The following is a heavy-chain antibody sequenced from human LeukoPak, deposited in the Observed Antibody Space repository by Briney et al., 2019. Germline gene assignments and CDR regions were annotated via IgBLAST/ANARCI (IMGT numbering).Heavy chain of an antibody. Sequence: ASVKVSCKASGYSFTGYYMYWVRQAPGQGLECMGWINPNSGGTNYAQKFQGRVTMTRDTSISTAYMELSRLRSDDTAVYYCARGRGAPPYFDYWGQETLVTVSS. J-gene: IGHJ4*02. CDR2: INPNSGGT. CDR1: GYSFTGYY. CDR3: ARGRGAPPYFDY. D-gene: IGHD1-26*01. V-gene: IGHV1-2*02.